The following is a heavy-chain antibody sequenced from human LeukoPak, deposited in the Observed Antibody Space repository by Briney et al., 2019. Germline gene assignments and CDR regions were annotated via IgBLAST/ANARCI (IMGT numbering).Heavy chain of an antibody. Sequence: GASVKVSCKASGYTFTGYYMHWVRQAPGQGLEWMGWINPNSGGTNYAQKFQGRVTMTRDTSISTAYMELSRLRSDDTAVYYCARDQANDPRRDCSGGSCYPDYWGQGTLVTVSS. J-gene: IGHJ4*02. V-gene: IGHV1-2*02. D-gene: IGHD2-15*01. CDR3: ARDQANDPRRDCSGGSCYPDY. CDR2: INPNSGGT. CDR1: GYTFTGYY.